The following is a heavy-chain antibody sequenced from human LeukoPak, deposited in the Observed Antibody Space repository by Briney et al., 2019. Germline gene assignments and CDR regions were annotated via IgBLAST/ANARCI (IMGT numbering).Heavy chain of an antibody. CDR1: GGIFSSSA. J-gene: IGHJ4*02. D-gene: IGHD3-3*01. CDR2: ISAYNGNT. CDR3: ATGVVTKKTSFDY. Sequence: ASVKVSCKASGGIFSSSAISWVRQAPGQGLEWMGWISAYNGNTNYAQKLQGRVTMTTDTSTSTAYMELRSLRSDDTAVYYCATGVVTKKTSFDYWGQGTLVTVSS. V-gene: IGHV1-18*01.